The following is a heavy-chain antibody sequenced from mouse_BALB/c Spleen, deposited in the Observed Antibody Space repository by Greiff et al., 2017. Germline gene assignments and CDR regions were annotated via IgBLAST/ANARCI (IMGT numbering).Heavy chain of an antibody. CDR2: ISSGGSYT. Sequence: EVKLMESGGGLVKPGGSLKLSCAASGFTFSSYAMSWVRQTPEKRLEWVATISSGGSYTYYPDSVKGRFTISRDNAKNTLYLQMSSLRSEDTAMYYCARGGYGDYFDYWGQGTTLTVSS. D-gene: IGHD2-14*01. CDR1: GFTFSSYA. J-gene: IGHJ2*01. CDR3: ARGGYGDYFDY. V-gene: IGHV5-9-3*01.